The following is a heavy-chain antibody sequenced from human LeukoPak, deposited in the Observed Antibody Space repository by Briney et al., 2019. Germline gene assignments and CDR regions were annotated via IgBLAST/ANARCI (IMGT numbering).Heavy chain of an antibody. Sequence: GESLKISCRGSGYSFNTYWIGWVRQMPGKGLEWMGIIYPGDSDTRYSPSFQGQVTISADKSINTAYLQWSSLKASDTAMYYCARHGSSYWFSQANFWGQGTLVTVSS. V-gene: IGHV5-51*01. CDR2: IYPGDSDT. D-gene: IGHD2-15*01. CDR3: ARHGSSYWFSQANF. J-gene: IGHJ4*02. CDR1: GYSFNTYW.